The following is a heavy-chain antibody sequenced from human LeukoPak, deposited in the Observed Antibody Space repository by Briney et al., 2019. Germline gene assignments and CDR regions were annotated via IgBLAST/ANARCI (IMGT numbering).Heavy chain of an antibody. CDR1: GGSITSNTNY. J-gene: IGHJ4*02. Sequence: SETLSLTCTVSGGSITSNTNYWGWIRQPAGKGLEWIGNIYYSGTTYYNPSLKSRVTISVDTSKNQFSLKLSSVTAADTAVYYCARARSGKWGFDYWGQGTLVTVSS. CDR3: ARARSGKWGFDY. CDR2: IYYSGTT. D-gene: IGHD1-26*01. V-gene: IGHV4-39*07.